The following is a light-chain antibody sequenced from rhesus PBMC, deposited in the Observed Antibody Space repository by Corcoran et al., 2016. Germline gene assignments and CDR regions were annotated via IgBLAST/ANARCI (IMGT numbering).Light chain of an antibody. Sequence: DIVMTQTPLSLTVTPGEPASISCRSSQSLLDSEDGNTYLDWYLQKPGQSPQLLIYEVSTRASGVPDRFRGSGSETDFTLKISRVEAEDVGVYYCMQGIEFPYSFGQGTKVEIK. CDR1: QSLLDSEDGNTY. CDR3: MQGIEFPYS. CDR2: EVS. V-gene: IGKV2-104*02. J-gene: IGKJ2*01.